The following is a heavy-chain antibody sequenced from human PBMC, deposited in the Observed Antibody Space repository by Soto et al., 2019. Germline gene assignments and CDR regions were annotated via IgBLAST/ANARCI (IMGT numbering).Heavy chain of an antibody. CDR2: INSDGTSA. J-gene: IGHJ3*02. Sequence: GALRLSCAASGFTLSSYWMHWVRQPPGKGLVWVSRINSDGTSASYADSVKGRFTVSRDNAKNSLYLQMNSLRAEDTAVYYCARIVVVITTPRSDAFDIWGQGXMVTVSS. CDR3: ARIVVVITTPRSDAFDI. V-gene: IGHV3-74*01. CDR1: GFTLSSYW. D-gene: IGHD3-22*01.